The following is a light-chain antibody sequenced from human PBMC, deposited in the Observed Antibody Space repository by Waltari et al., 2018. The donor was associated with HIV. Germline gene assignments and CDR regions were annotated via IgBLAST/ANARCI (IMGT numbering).Light chain of an antibody. J-gene: IGKJ4*01. CDR2: AAS. Sequence: EIVMTQSPATLSVSPGERATLFCRASQKIGGNLAWYQQKPGQAPRLLISAASTRATGVPARFSGSGSGTEFILTISSLQSEDFAVYYCQQYGNWPPLTFGGGTKVEIK. V-gene: IGKV3-15*01. CDR3: QQYGNWPPLT. CDR1: QKIGGN.